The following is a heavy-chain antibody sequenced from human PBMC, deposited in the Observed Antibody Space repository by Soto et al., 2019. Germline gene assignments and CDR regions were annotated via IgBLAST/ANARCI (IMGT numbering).Heavy chain of an antibody. J-gene: IGHJ6*02. CDR3: AASCLGNYYGMDV. CDR1: GYIFTSYW. Sequence: GESLKISCKGSGYIFTSYWIGWGLQMPGKGLEWMGIIYPGDSDTRYSPSFQGQVTISADKSISTAYLQWSSLKASDTAMYYCAASCLGNYYGMDVWGQGTTVTVSS. D-gene: IGHD2-15*01. CDR2: IYPGDSDT. V-gene: IGHV5-51*01.